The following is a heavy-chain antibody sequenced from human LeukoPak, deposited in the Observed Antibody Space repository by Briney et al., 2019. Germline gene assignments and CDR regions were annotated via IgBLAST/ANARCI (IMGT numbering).Heavy chain of an antibody. V-gene: IGHV1-18*01. CDR1: GYTFTSYG. Sequence: ASVKVSCKASGYTFTSYGISWVRQAPGQGLEWMGWISAYNGNTNYAQKLQGRVTMTTDTSTSTAYMELRSLRSDDTAVYYCARDGPRIQLNWYFDYWGQGTLVTVSS. CDR3: ARDGPRIQLNWYFDY. J-gene: IGHJ4*02. D-gene: IGHD5-18*01. CDR2: ISAYNGNT.